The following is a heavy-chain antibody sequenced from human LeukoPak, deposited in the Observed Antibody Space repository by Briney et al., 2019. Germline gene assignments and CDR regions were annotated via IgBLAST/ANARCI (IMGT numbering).Heavy chain of an antibody. CDR3: ARPLVGGTTFPDD. D-gene: IGHD1-26*01. V-gene: IGHV4-39*01. Sequence: SETLSLTCTVSGVSISSNTYYWGWIRQPPGKGLEWIGSISYSGSTYYNPSLKSRVTISVDTSKNQFSLKLSSVTAAGTAVYYCARPLVGGTTFPDDWGQGTLVTVSS. J-gene: IGHJ4*02. CDR2: ISYSGST. CDR1: GVSISSNTYY.